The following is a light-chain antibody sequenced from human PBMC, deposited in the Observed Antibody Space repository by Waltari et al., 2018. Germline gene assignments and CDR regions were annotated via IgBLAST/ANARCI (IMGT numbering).Light chain of an antibody. J-gene: IGLJ1*01. CDR1: SSDVGAYNH. V-gene: IGLV2-14*03. Sequence: QSALTQTASVSGSPGQSITISCTGTSSDVGAYNHVSWYQQNPGKAPKVMIYDVSNRPSGVSNRFSGSKSGNTASLSSSGLQAEDEADDYCSSFTTSSTYVFGTGTKVTVL. CDR3: SSFTTSSTYV. CDR2: DVS.